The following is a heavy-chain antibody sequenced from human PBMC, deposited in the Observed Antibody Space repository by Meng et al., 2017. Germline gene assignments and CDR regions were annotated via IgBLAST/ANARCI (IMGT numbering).Heavy chain of an antibody. D-gene: IGHD5-18*01. Sequence: SGPTLVKPTQTLTLTCTFSGFSLCNARMGVSWIRQPPGKALEWLAHIFSNDEKSYSTSLKSRLTISKDTSKSQVVLTMTNMDPVDTATYYCARIHGGIPNWFDPWGQGTLVTVSS. CDR1: GFSLCNARMG. V-gene: IGHV2-26*01. CDR3: ARIHGGIPNWFDP. J-gene: IGHJ5*02. CDR2: IFSNDEK.